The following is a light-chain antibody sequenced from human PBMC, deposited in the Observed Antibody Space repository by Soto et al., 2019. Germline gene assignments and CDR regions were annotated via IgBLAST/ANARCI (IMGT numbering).Light chain of an antibody. J-gene: IGLJ2*01. CDR1: NLGVKF. V-gene: IGLV3-1*01. CDR2: QHS. Sequence: SYELTQPPSVSVSPGQTASITCSGDNLGVKFTCWYQQKPGQSPVLVFYQHSRRPSGIPERFSGSNSGNTATLTISGTQAMDEADYYCQAWDSSTDVVFGGGTQLTVL. CDR3: QAWDSSTDVV.